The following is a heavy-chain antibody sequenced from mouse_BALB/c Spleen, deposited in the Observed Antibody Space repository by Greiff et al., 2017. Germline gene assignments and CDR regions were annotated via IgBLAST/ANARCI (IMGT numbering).Heavy chain of an antibody. CDR1: GYTFTSYW. CDR3: ARWDYGNAMDY. Sequence: QVQLQQSGDDLVKPGASVKLSCKASGYTFTSYWMHWVKQRPGQGLEWIGYINPSTGYTEYNQKFKDKATLTADKSSSTAYMQLSSLTSEDSAVYYCARWDYGNAMDYWGQGTSVTVSS. D-gene: IGHD1-1*01. CDR2: INPSTGYT. J-gene: IGHJ4*01. V-gene: IGHV1-7*01.